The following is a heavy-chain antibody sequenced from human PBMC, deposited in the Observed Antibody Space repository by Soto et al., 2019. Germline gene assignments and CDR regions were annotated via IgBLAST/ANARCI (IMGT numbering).Heavy chain of an antibody. J-gene: IGHJ4*02. CDR1: GFTFSSYG. Sequence: QVQLVESGGGVVQPGRSLRLSCAASGFTFSSYGMHWVRQAPGKGLEREAVISYDGSNKYYADSVKGRFTISRDNSKNTLYLQMNSLRAEDTAGYYCAKVFVGGSYYTYYFDYWGQGTLVTVSS. CDR3: AKVFVGGSYYTYYFDY. CDR2: ISYDGSNK. V-gene: IGHV3-30*18. D-gene: IGHD1-26*01.